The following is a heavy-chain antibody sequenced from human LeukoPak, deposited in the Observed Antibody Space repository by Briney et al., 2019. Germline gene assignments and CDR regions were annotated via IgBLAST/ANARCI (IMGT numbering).Heavy chain of an antibody. CDR3: ASEVGYRSLGY. CDR2: ITLKSHRI. D-gene: IGHD5-18*01. Sequence: QPGGSLRLSCAASGFTFDDDTMHWVRQTPGRGLEWVSFITLKSHRIHYAASVKGRFTVSRDNSKVSLYLQMNSLRTEDTGLYHCASEVGYRSLGYLGQGALVTVSS. J-gene: IGHJ4*02. CDR1: GFTFDDDT. V-gene: IGHV3-43*01.